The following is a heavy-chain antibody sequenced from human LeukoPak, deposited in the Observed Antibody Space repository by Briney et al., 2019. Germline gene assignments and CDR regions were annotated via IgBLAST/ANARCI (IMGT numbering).Heavy chain of an antibody. V-gene: IGHV3-48*04. CDR3: AKEAARDYWYFDL. J-gene: IGHJ2*01. D-gene: IGHD6-6*01. Sequence: PGGSLRLSCAASRFTFSNYNMHWVRQAPGKGPEWISYITGSSSTIYYADSVKGRFTISRDNAKNSLYLQMNSLRAEDMALYYCAKEAARDYWYFDLWGRGTLVTVSS. CDR1: RFTFSNYN. CDR2: ITGSSSTI.